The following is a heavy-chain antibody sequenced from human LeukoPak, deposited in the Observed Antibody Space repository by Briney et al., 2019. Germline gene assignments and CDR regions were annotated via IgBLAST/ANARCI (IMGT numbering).Heavy chain of an antibody. CDR1: GGSISSGGYY. CDR3: ARVGAGTRAFDI. Sequence: SQTLSLTCTVSGGSISSGGYYWSWIRQHPGKGLEWIGYIYYSGSTYYNPSLKSRVTISVDTSKNRFSLKLSSVTAADTAVYYCARVGAGTRAFDIWGQGTMVTVSS. J-gene: IGHJ3*02. CDR2: IYYSGST. V-gene: IGHV4-31*03. D-gene: IGHD3/OR15-3a*01.